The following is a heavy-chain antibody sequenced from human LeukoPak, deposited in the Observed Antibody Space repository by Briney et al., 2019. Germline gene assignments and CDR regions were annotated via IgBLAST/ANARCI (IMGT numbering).Heavy chain of an antibody. CDR2: IWYDGSNK. V-gene: IGHV3-33*01. D-gene: IGHD5-18*01. CDR3: ARERRAMATRYDAFDI. Sequence: GGSLRLSCAASGFTFSSYGMHWVRQAPGKGLEWVAVIWYDGSNKYYADSVKGRLTISRDNSKNTLYLQMNSLRAEDTAVYYCARERRAMATRYDAFDIWGQGTMVTVSS. CDR1: GFTFSSYG. J-gene: IGHJ3*02.